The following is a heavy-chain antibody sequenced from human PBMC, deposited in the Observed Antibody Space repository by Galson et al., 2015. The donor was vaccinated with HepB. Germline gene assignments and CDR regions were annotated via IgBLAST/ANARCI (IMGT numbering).Heavy chain of an antibody. CDR3: ARERGGIYGDSFDY. J-gene: IGHJ4*02. CDR1: GFTFSSYS. CDR2: ISSSSSTI. D-gene: IGHD4-17*01. Sequence: SLRLSCAASGFTFSSYSMNWVRQAPGKGLEWVSYISSSSSTIYYADSVKGRFTISRDNAKNSLYLQMNSLRAEDTAVYYCARERGGIYGDSFDYWGQGTLVTVSS. V-gene: IGHV3-48*04.